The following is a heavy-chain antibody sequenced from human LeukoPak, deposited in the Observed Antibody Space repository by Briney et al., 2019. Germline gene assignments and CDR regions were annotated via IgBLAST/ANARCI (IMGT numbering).Heavy chain of an antibody. D-gene: IGHD3-10*01. CDR2: IYTSGST. CDR3: ARLNYGSGSSFDY. Sequence: SQTLSLTCTVSGGSISSGSYYWSWIRQPAGKGPEWIGRIYTSGSTNYNPSLKSRVTISVDTSKNQFSLKLSSVTAADTAVYYCARLNYGSGSSFDYWGQGTLVTVSS. V-gene: IGHV4-61*02. J-gene: IGHJ4*02. CDR1: GGSISSGSYY.